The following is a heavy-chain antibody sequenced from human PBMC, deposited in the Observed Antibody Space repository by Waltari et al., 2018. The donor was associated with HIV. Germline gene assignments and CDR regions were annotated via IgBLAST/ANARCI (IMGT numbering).Heavy chain of an antibody. Sequence: EVQLLESGGGLVQPGGSLRLSCAASGFTFSSYAMSWVRQAPGEGLEWVSAISGSGGSTYYADSVKGRFTISRDNSKNTLYLQMNSLRAEDTAVYYCAKEGGRRTYYYDSSGYYYFDYWGQGTLVTVSS. D-gene: IGHD3-22*01. V-gene: IGHV3-23*01. CDR2: ISGSGGST. CDR3: AKEGGRRTYYYDSSGYYYFDY. CDR1: GFTFSSYA. J-gene: IGHJ4*02.